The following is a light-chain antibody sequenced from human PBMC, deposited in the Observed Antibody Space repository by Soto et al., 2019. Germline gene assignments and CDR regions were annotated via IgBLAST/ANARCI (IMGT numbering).Light chain of an antibody. CDR2: DAS. CDR3: QQYNSYWYT. V-gene: IGKV1-5*01. CDR1: QSISSW. Sequence: DIQMTQSPPTLSASVGDRVTITCRASQSISSWLAWYQQKPGKAPKLLIYDASSLESGDPSRFSGSGSGTEFTLTISSLQPDDFATYYCQQYNSYWYTFGQGTKLEIK. J-gene: IGKJ2*01.